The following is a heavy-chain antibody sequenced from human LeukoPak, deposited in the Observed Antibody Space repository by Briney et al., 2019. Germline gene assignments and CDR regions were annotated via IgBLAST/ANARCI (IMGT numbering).Heavy chain of an antibody. CDR3: ARDPINQLLCDY. D-gene: IGHD2-2*01. J-gene: IGHJ4*02. V-gene: IGHV3-48*02. CDR2: ISSSSSTI. CDR1: GFTFSSYS. Sequence: GGSLRLSCAASGFTFSSYSMNWVRQAPGKGLEWVSYISSSSSTIHYADSVKGRFTISRDNAKNSLYPQMNSLRDEDTAVYYCARDPINQLLCDYWGQGTLVTVSS.